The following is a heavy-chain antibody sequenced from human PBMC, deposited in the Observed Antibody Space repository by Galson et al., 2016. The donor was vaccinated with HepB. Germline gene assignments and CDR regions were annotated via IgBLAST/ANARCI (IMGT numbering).Heavy chain of an antibody. V-gene: IGHV1-69*06. Sequence: SVKVSCKASGGTFNKYDINWVRQAPGQGPEWVGGIIPTSGTTDYAPKLQARVTITADTSTSTAYIELRSLRSEDTAVYYCATSLRFFDWLFKFYFDNWGQGTLVTVSS. CDR2: IIPTSGTT. CDR1: GGTFNKYD. CDR3: ATSLRFFDWLFKFYFDN. J-gene: IGHJ4*02. D-gene: IGHD3-9*01.